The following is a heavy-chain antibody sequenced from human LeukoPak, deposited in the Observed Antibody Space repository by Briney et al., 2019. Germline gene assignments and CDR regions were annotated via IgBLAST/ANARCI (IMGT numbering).Heavy chain of an antibody. Sequence: PSGTLSLTCAVSGGSISSSNWWSWVRQPPGKGLEWIGEIYHSGSTNYNPSLKSRVTISVDKSKNQFSLKLSSVIAADTAVYYCARDIGGRAVRGVIVYYYYYMDVWGKGTTVTVSS. CDR1: GGSISSSNW. J-gene: IGHJ6*03. CDR2: IYHSGST. CDR3: ARDIGGRAVRGVIVYYYYYMDV. V-gene: IGHV4-4*02. D-gene: IGHD3-10*01.